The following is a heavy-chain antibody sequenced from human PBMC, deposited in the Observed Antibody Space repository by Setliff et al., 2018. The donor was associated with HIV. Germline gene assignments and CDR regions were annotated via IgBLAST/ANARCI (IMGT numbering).Heavy chain of an antibody. Sequence: SSETLSLTCTVAGGSISSSRYYWSWVRQVPGKGPEWIGTAYYGGSTDYNTYNPSLKSRVTVIIDIYKNQMSLNLRAVTAADTAVYYCARHLTYDTIPSLTAYGLDVWGQGTTVTVSS. CDR2: AYYGGST. D-gene: IGHD3-22*01. V-gene: IGHV4-39*07. J-gene: IGHJ6*02. CDR3: ARHLTYDTIPSLTAYGLDV. CDR1: GGSISSSRYY.